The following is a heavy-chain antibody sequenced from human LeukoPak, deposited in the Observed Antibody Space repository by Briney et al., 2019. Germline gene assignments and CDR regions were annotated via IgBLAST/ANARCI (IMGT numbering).Heavy chain of an antibody. CDR3: ARHPEGMDV. CDR2: TYYSGST. Sequence: PSETLSLTCTVSGGSISSYYWSWIRQPPGKGLECIGYTYYSGSTNYNPSLKSRVTISVDTSKNQFSLKLSSVTAADTAVYYCARHPEGMDVWGQGTTVTVSS. J-gene: IGHJ6*02. V-gene: IGHV4-59*08. CDR1: GGSISSYY.